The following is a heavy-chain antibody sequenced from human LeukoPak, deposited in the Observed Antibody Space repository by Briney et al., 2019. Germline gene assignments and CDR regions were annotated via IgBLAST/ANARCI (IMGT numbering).Heavy chain of an antibody. Sequence: GASVKVSCKASGYTFTSYYMHWVRQAPGHGLEWMGIINPSGGSTSYAQKFQGRVTMTRDMSTSTVYMELSSLRSEDTAVYYCARVLGGYSYGYLYYFDYWGQGTLVTVSS. CDR1: GYTFTSYY. V-gene: IGHV1-46*01. CDR3: ARVLGGYSYGYLYYFDY. D-gene: IGHD5-18*01. J-gene: IGHJ4*02. CDR2: INPSGGST.